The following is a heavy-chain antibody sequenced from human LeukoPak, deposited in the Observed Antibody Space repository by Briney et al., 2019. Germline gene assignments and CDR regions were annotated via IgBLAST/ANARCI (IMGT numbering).Heavy chain of an antibody. CDR2: IIPILGIA. J-gene: IGHJ4*02. V-gene: IGHV1-69*04. Sequence: ASVKVSCKASGCTFSSYTISWVRQAPGQGLEWMGRIIPILGIANYAQKFQGRVTITADKSTSTAYMELSSLRSEDTAVYHCARDLGYCSSTSCYDWGQGTLVTVSS. CDR1: GCTFSSYT. CDR3: ARDLGYCSSTSCYD. D-gene: IGHD2-2*01.